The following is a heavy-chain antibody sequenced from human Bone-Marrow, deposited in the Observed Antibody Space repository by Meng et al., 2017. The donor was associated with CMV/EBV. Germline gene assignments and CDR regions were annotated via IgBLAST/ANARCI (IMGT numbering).Heavy chain of an antibody. J-gene: IGHJ3*02. V-gene: IGHV1-69*02. CDR2: IIPILGIA. D-gene: IGHD3-22*01. Sequence: SVKVSCKASGGTFSSYTISWVRQAPGQGLEWMGRIIPILGIANYAQKFQGRVTITADKSTSTAYMELSSLRSEDTAVYYCARIGNYYDSSGYPRNVVDMWGQGTMVTVSS. CDR3: ARIGNYYDSSGYPRNVVDM. CDR1: GGTFSSYT.